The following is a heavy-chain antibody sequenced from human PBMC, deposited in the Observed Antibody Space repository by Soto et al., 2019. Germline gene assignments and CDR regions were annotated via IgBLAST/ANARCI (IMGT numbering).Heavy chain of an antibody. CDR1: GFTFSSYV. CDR3: ARAGCDGGRCYTLVGLRYGMDV. J-gene: IGHJ6*02. V-gene: IGHV3-30-3*01. D-gene: IGHD2-15*01. CDR2: ISYDGNNK. Sequence: SLRLSCAASGFTFSSYVMHWVRQAPGKGLAWVAVISYDGNNKYYADSVKGRFTISRDNSKNTLYLQMNSLRAEDTAVYYCARAGCDGGRCYTLVGLRYGMDVWGQGTTDTVSS.